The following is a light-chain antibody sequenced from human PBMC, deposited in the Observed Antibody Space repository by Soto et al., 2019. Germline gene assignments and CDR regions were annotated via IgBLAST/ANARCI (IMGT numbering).Light chain of an antibody. CDR3: QQSYSTPPWT. CDR2: GAS. J-gene: IGKJ1*01. Sequence: EIVLTQSPGTLSLSPGERATLPCRSSQSVSSSFLAWYQQKPGQAPRLLIYGASTRATGIPSRFSGSGSGTDFTLTISSLQPEDFATYFCQQSYSTPPWTFGQGTKV. CDR1: QSVSSSF. V-gene: IGKV3-20*01.